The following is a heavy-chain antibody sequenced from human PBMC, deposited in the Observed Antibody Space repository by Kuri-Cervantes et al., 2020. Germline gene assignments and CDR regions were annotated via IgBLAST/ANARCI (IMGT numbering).Heavy chain of an antibody. CDR2: ISSSSSTI. J-gene: IGHJ4*02. D-gene: IGHD6-19*01. V-gene: IGHV3-48*01. Sequence: GESLKISCAASGFTFSSYSMNWVRQAPGKGLEWVSYISSSSSTIYYADSVKGRFTISRDNAKNSLYLQMNSLRAEDTAVYYCANYPLSPVGGSGWYSDYWGQGTLVTVSS. CDR3: ANYPLSPVGGSGWYSDY. CDR1: GFTFSSYS.